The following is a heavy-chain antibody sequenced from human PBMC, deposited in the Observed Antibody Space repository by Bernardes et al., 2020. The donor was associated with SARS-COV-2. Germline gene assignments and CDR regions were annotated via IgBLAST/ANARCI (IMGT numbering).Heavy chain of an antibody. Sequence: GGCLSLTSAASGFTLSRYWMHWVSPGPGKGLVWVSRINSDGRTTTYADSVKGRFTISRDNAKNTLYLQMNSLRAEDTAVYYCVRGPSDGHGRFEYWGQGALVTVSS. V-gene: IGHV3-74*01. CDR3: VRGPSDGHGRFEY. CDR1: GFTLSRYW. CDR2: INSDGRTT. J-gene: IGHJ4*02.